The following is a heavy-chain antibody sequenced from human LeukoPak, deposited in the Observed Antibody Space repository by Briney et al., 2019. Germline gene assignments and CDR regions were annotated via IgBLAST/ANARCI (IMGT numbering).Heavy chain of an antibody. Sequence: GRSLRLSCAASGFTFSSYGMHWVRQAPGKGLEWVSSITEFGATTYYADSVRGRFTVSRDNSKNTLYLQMNSLRAEDTAVYYCAKDLYSGSYYPFDYWGQGTLVTVSS. CDR3: AKDLYSGSYYPFDY. D-gene: IGHD1-26*01. J-gene: IGHJ4*02. CDR1: GFTFSSYG. CDR2: ITEFGATT. V-gene: IGHV3-NL1*01.